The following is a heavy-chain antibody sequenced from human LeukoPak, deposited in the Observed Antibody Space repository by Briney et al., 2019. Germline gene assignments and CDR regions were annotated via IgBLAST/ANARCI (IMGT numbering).Heavy chain of an antibody. D-gene: IGHD6-19*01. J-gene: IGHJ4*02. V-gene: IGHV4-4*07. Sequence: SETLSLTCTVSGGSISSYYLSWIRQPAGKGLEWIGRIYTSGSTNYNPSLKSRVTMSVDTSKNQFSLKLSSVTAADTAVYYCASGIALAGLYYWGQGTLVTVSS. CDR3: ASGIALAGLYY. CDR2: IYTSGST. CDR1: GGSISSYY.